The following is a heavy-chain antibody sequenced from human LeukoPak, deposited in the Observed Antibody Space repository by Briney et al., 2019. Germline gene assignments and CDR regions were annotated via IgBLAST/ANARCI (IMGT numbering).Heavy chain of an antibody. D-gene: IGHD3-10*01. CDR2: ISAYNGNT. CDR1: GYTFTSYG. Sequence: ASVKVSCKASGYTFTSYGISWVRQAPGQGLEWMGWISAYNGNTNYAQKIQGRVTMTTDTSTSTAYMELRSLRSDDTAVYYCARAVAVYFWFDPWGQGTLVTVSS. CDR3: ARAVAVYFWFDP. J-gene: IGHJ5*02. V-gene: IGHV1-18*01.